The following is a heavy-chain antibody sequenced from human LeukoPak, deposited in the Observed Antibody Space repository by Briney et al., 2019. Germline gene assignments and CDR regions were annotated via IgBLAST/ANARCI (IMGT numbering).Heavy chain of an antibody. CDR1: GFTFSSYA. Sequence: PGGSLRLSCAASGFTFSSYAMSWVRQAPGKGLQWVSGISGSSGSIFYADSVKGRFTISRDNAKNSLYLQMNSLRAEDTAVYYCARVGYYGSGSYYNPRRCAFDIWGQGTMVTVSS. CDR3: ARVGYYGSGSYYNPRRCAFDI. J-gene: IGHJ3*02. V-gene: IGHV3-23*01. D-gene: IGHD3-10*01. CDR2: ISGSSGSI.